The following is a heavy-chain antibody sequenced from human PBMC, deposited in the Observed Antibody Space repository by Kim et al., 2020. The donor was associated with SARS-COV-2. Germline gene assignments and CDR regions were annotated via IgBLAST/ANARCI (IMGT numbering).Heavy chain of an antibody. CDR3: AKAYSGSYSAWGDY. J-gene: IGHJ4*02. V-gene: IGHV3-23*01. Sequence: GGSLRLSCAASGFTFSSYAMSWVRQAPGKGLEWVSAISGSGGSTYYADSVKGRFTISRDNSKNTLYLQMNSLRAEDTAVYYCAKAYSGSYSAWGDYWGQGTLVTVSS. D-gene: IGHD1-26*01. CDR1: GFTFSSYA. CDR2: ISGSGGST.